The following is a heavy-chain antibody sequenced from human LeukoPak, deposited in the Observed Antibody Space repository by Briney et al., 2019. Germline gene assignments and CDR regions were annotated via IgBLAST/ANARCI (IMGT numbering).Heavy chain of an antibody. J-gene: IGHJ3*02. Sequence: GASVKVSCKASGYTFTGYYMHWVRQAPGQGFEWMGWINPNGGGTNYAQKFQGRVTMTRDTSISTAYMELSRLRSDDTAVHYCARDFLLRAYCGGDCPVADAFDIWGQGTMVTVSS. CDR2: INPNGGGT. V-gene: IGHV1-2*02. D-gene: IGHD2-21*02. CDR3: ARDFLLRAYCGGDCPVADAFDI. CDR1: GYTFTGYY.